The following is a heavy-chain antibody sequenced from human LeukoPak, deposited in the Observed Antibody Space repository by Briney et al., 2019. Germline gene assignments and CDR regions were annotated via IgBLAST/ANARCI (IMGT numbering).Heavy chain of an antibody. CDR3: VRHYASGQDY. D-gene: IGHD3-10*01. V-gene: IGHV5-10-1*01. CDR1: GYTFTSYW. CDR2: IDPRDSFT. J-gene: IGHJ4*02. Sequence: GESLRISCKASGYTFTSYWISWVRHPPGKGLEWMARIDPRDSFTRYGPSFQGHVTISSDKSINTAYLHWSSLKASDTVTYYCVRHYASGQDYWGQGTLVTVSS.